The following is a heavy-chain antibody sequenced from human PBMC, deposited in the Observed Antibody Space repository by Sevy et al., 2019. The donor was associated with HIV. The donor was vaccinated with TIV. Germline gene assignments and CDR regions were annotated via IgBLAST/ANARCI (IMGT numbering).Heavy chain of an antibody. Sequence: SETLSLTCTVSGGSISSGGYYWSWIRQHPGKGLEWIGYIYYSGSTYYNPSLKSRVTISVDTSKNQFSLKLSSVTAADTAVYYCARELPTMVREGVCYGMDVWGQGTTVTVSS. D-gene: IGHD3-10*01. CDR3: ARELPTMVREGVCYGMDV. V-gene: IGHV4-31*03. CDR1: GGSISSGGYY. CDR2: IYYSGST. J-gene: IGHJ6*02.